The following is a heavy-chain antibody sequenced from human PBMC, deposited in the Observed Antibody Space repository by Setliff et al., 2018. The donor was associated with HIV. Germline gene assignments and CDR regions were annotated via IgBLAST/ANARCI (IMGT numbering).Heavy chain of an antibody. CDR3: ARVARVHPFDP. CDR2: IYYTGIP. V-gene: IGHV4-59*11. CDR1: GGSMNSHY. Sequence: SETLSLTCSVFGGSMNSHYWSWIRQPPGKGLEWIGLIYYTGIPTYNTSLKSRVTMSVDRSKNQFSLRLTSVTAAETAMYYCARVARVHPFDPWGQGTLVTVSS. J-gene: IGHJ5*02.